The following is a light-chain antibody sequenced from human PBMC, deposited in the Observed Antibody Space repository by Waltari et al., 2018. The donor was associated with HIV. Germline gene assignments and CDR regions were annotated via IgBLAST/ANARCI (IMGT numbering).Light chain of an antibody. Sequence: QSALTQPASVSGSPGQSITISCSGTSSDVGAYNYVSWYRHHPGKAPELMIYEVFNRPSGVSNRFSGSKSDNTASLTISGLQADDEADYYCSSYTSRNTVVFGGGTKVTV. J-gene: IGLJ2*01. V-gene: IGLV2-14*01. CDR3: SSYTSRNTVV. CDR1: SSDVGAYNY. CDR2: EVF.